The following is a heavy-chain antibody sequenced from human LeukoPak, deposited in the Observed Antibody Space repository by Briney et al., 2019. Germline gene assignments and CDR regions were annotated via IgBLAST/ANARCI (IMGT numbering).Heavy chain of an antibody. CDR2: ISYDGSNK. V-gene: IGHV3-30-3*01. J-gene: IGHJ4*02. CDR3: ARDSGDGYNYTPSY. D-gene: IGHD5-24*01. Sequence: GRSLRLSCAASGFTFSSYAMHWVRQAPGKGLEWVAVISYDGSNKYYADSVKGRFTISRDNSKNTLYLQMNSLRAEDTAVYYCARDSGDGYNYTPSYWGQGTLVTVSS. CDR1: GFTFSSYA.